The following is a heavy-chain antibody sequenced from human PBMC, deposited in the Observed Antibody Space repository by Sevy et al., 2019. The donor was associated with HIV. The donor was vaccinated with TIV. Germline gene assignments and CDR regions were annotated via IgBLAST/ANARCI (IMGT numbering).Heavy chain of an antibody. CDR2: ISYDGSYK. CDR3: ARYSGYSINWYPAY. V-gene: IGHV3-30*03. Sequence: GGYLRLSCAASGFTFSSHGMHWVRQAPGKGLEWVAVISYDGSYKSYGDSVKGRFTISRDDSKNTLYLQMNSLRPEDTAVYYCARYSGYSINWYPAYWGQGTLVTVSS. CDR1: GFTFSSHG. J-gene: IGHJ4*02. D-gene: IGHD6-13*01.